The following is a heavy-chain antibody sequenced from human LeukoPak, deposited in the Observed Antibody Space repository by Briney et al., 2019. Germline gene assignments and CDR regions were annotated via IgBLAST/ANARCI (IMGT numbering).Heavy chain of an antibody. J-gene: IGHJ4*02. V-gene: IGHV4-4*07. CDR1: GGSISSYY. CDR2: IYTSGSSNYNT. CDR3: ARGGVKRVSDY. D-gene: IGHD3-10*01. Sequence: SETLSLTCTVSGGSISSYYWSWIRQPAGKGLEWIGRIYTSGSSNYNTNYNPSLKSRVTISVDTSKNQFSLKLSSVTAADTAVYYCARGGVKRVSDYWGQGTVVTVSS.